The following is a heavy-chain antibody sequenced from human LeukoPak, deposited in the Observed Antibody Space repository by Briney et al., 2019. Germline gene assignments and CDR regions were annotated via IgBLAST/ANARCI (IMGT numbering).Heavy chain of an antibody. J-gene: IGHJ4*02. CDR3: ARSVEWLRDYYFDY. CDR1: EGTFSSYV. D-gene: IGHD5-12*01. Sequence: SVKVSCKPSEGTFSSYVISWVHQAPGQGFEWMGGIIPIFGTASYAQKFQGRVTITADYSTSTAYMELSSLRSEDTAVYYCARSVEWLRDYYFDYWGQGTLVTVSS. CDR2: IIPIFGTA. V-gene: IGHV1-69*13.